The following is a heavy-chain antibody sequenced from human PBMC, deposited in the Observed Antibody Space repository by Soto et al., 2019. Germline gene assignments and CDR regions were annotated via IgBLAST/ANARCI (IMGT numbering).Heavy chain of an antibody. V-gene: IGHV1-18*01. CDR3: ARTDQSIAVAGTYRD. J-gene: IGHJ4*02. Sequence: ASVKVSCKASGYTFTSYGISWVRQAPGQGLEWMGWISAYNGNTNYAQKLQGRVTMTTDTSTSTAYMELRSLRSDDTAVYYCARTDQSIAVAGTYRDWGQGTLVTVAS. D-gene: IGHD6-19*01. CDR2: ISAYNGNT. CDR1: GYTFTSYG.